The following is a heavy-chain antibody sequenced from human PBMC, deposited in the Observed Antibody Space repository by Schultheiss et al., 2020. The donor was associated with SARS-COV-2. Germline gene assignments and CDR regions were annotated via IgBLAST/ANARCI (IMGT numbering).Heavy chain of an antibody. CDR3: ASLKRWQWLVPQDY. D-gene: IGHD6-19*01. V-gene: IGHV3-73*01. CDR2: IRSKANSYAT. Sequence: GGSLRLSCAASGFTFSGSAMHWVRQASGKGLEWVGRIRSKANSYATAYAASVKGRFTISRDDSKNTAYLQMNSLKTEDTAVYYCASLKRWQWLVPQDYWGQGTLVTVSS. CDR1: GFTFSGSA. J-gene: IGHJ4*02.